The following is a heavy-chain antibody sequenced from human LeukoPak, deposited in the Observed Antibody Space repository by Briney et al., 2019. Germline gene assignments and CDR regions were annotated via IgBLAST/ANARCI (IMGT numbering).Heavy chain of an antibody. CDR2: IWSDENKK. D-gene: IGHD1/OR15-1a*01. V-gene: IGHV3-33*01. Sequence: GGSLRLSCEASGFTFSSYGMHWVRQAPGKGLEWVAVIWSDENKKYYADFVKGRFTISRDNFKSTLYLRVNSLRVEDTAVYYCAREGLTTSPNNALDIWGQGTTVTVLS. CDR1: GFTFSSYG. J-gene: IGHJ3*02. CDR3: AREGLTTSPNNALDI.